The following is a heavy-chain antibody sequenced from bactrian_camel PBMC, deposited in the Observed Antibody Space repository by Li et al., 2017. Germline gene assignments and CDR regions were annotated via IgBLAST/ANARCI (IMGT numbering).Heavy chain of an antibody. J-gene: IGHJ4*01. CDR2: INSGGGRT. CDR1: GYGGSSNC. Sequence: EVQLVESGGGSVQPGGSLRLSCTISGYGGSSNCMGWFRQAPGKEREGVSHINSGGGRTYYSDSVNGRFTISRDNAKNTLYLQMNNHQPQDTAVYYCAIDWAEPRWVSPACNYWGQGTQVTVS. D-gene: IGHD1*01. V-gene: IGHV3S31*01. CDR3: AIDWAEPRWVSPACNY.